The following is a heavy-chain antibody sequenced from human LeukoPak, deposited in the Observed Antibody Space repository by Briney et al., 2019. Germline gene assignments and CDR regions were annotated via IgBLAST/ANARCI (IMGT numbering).Heavy chain of an antibody. CDR2: ISSSGSTI. V-gene: IGHV3-11*01. CDR1: GFTFSDYY. CDR3: ARDRIVSHTGIYYYYYGMDV. D-gene: IGHD2-21*01. Sequence: GGSLRLSCAASGFTFSDYYMSWIRQAPGKGLEWVSYISSSGSTIYYADSVKGRFTISRDNAKNSLYLQMNSLRAEDTAVYYCARDRIVSHTGIYYYYYGMDVWGQGTTVTVSS. J-gene: IGHJ6*02.